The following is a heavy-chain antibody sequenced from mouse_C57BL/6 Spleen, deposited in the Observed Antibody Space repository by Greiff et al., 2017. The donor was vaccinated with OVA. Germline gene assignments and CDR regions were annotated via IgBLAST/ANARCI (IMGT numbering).Heavy chain of an antibody. D-gene: IGHD1-1*01. CDR3: AIYYYGSSLYYFDY. V-gene: IGHV1-55*01. J-gene: IGHJ2*01. Sequence: QVQLQQPGAELVKPGASVKMSCKASGYTFTSYWITWVKQRPGQGLEWIGDIYPGSGSTNYNEKFKSKATLTVDTSSSTAYMQLSSLTSEDSAVYYCAIYYYGSSLYYFDYWGQGTTLTVSS. CDR1: GYTFTSYW. CDR2: IYPGSGST.